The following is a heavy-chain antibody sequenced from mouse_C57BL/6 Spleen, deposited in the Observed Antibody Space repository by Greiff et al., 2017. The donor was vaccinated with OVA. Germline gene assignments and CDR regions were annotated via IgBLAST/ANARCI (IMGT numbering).Heavy chain of an antibody. CDR1: GFTFTSYW. Sequence: QVQLQQPGAELVKPGASVKVSCKASGFTFTSYWMHWVKQRPGQGLEWIGRIHPSDSDTNYNQKFKGKATLTVDKSSSTAYMQLSSLTSEDSAVYYCAMEYGNYEYFDVWGTGTTVTVSS. V-gene: IGHV1-74*01. CDR3: AMEYGNYEYFDV. D-gene: IGHD2-1*01. J-gene: IGHJ1*03. CDR2: IHPSDSDT.